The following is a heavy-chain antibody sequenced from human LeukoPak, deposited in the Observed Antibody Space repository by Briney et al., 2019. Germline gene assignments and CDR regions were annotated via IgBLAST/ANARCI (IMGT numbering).Heavy chain of an antibody. CDR1: GYSFTNYT. Sequence: GASVKVSCKTSGYSFTNYTMNWVRQAPGQGLEWMGGIIPIFGTANYAQKFQGRVTITAGKSTSTAYMELSSLRSEDTAVYYCARDEGAKIAFAIWGQGTMVTVSS. CDR2: IIPIFGTA. J-gene: IGHJ3*02. CDR3: ARDEGAKIAFAI. V-gene: IGHV1-69*06. D-gene: IGHD1-26*01.